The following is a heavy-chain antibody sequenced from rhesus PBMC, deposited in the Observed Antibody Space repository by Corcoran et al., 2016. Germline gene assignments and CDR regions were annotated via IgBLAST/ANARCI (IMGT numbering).Heavy chain of an antibody. CDR2: ISGSGGST. CDR3: ARERYYSGSYSDY. D-gene: IGHD3-16*01. J-gene: IGHJ4*01. V-gene: IGHV4-173*01. Sequence: QLQLQEPGPGLVKPSETLSPTCAVSGGSISSNYWSWIRPLPGKGLEWIGRISGSGGSTDYTPSLKSRVTISTATSKNQFSLKLGSVTAADTAVYYCARERYYSGSYSDYWGQGVLVTVSS. CDR1: GGSISSNY.